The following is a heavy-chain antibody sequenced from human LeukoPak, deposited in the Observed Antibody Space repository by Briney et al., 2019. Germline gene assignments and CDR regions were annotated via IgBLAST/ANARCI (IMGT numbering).Heavy chain of an antibody. V-gene: IGHV4-61*01. CDR2: IYYSGST. CDR3: ARGGSGTYLSHLRFDY. J-gene: IGHJ4*02. CDR1: GVSIDTCRYY. D-gene: IGHD3-10*01. Sequence: SETLSLTCDVSGVSIDTCRYYWSWIRQPPGKGLEWIGYIYYSGSTNYNPSLKSRVTISVDTSKNQISLKLSSVTAADTAVYYCARGGSGTYLSHLRFDYWGQGTLVTVSS.